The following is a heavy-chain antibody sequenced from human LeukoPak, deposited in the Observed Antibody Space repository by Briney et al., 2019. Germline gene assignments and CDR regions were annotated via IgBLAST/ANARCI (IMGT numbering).Heavy chain of an antibody. D-gene: IGHD1-1*01. CDR2: IKQDGSEK. CDR1: GFTFRNYW. Sequence: GGSLRLSCAASGFTFRNYWMHWVRQAQGAGLELVANIKQDGSEKYYVDSVKGRFTISRDNARNSLDLQMNSLSVEDSAVYYCATSPRGTCHRWGQGTLVTVSS. V-gene: IGHV3-7*01. CDR3: ATSPRGTCHR. J-gene: IGHJ5*02.